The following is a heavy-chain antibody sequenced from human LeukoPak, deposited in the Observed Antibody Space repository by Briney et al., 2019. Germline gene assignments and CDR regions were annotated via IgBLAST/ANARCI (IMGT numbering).Heavy chain of an antibody. Sequence: VSGPALVKPTQTLTLTCSFSGFSLSTSAMRVSWIRQPPEKALEWLARINWDGEKFYTTSLKTRLTISKDTSKNQVVLTMTNMDPVDTATYYCAREETTSCFDYWGQGILVTVSS. J-gene: IGHJ4*02. D-gene: IGHD2-2*01. CDR1: GFSLSTSAMR. CDR2: INWDGEK. CDR3: AREETTSCFDY. V-gene: IGHV2-70*04.